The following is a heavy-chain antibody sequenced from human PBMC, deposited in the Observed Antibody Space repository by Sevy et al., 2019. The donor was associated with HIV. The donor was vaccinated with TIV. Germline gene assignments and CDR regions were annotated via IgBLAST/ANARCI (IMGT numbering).Heavy chain of an antibody. Sequence: GGSLRLSCVGSGFIFDDYGMHWVRQAPAKGLEWVALISHDGGKKYYADSVKGRFTISRDNFKNTRLLQMNTLRSDDTAAYFCTKDPPVYGDFPYGMDVWGQGTTVTVSS. CDR2: ISHDGGKK. CDR3: TKDPPVYGDFPYGMDV. D-gene: IGHD4-17*01. CDR1: GFIFDDYG. V-gene: IGHV3-30*18. J-gene: IGHJ6*02.